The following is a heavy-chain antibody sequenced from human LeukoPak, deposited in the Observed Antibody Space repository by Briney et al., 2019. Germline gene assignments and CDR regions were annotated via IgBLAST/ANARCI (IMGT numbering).Heavy chain of an antibody. V-gene: IGHV4-30-2*05. J-gene: IGHJ5*02. CDR2: IYYSGST. D-gene: IGHD3-10*02. CDR3: ARERLCFVWFDP. CDR1: GGSISSGGYS. Sequence: SETLSLTCAVSGGSISSGGYSWSWIRQPPGKGLEWIGYIYYSGSTYYNPSLKSRVTISVDTSKNQFSLKLSSVTAADTAVYYCARERLCFVWFDPWGQGTLVTVSS.